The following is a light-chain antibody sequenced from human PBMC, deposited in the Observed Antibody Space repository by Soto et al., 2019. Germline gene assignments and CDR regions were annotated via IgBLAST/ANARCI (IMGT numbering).Light chain of an antibody. V-gene: IGKV3-11*01. CDR2: DAS. Sequence: EIVLTQSPATLSLSPGERATLSCRASQSVSRHLAWYQQKPGQAPRLLIYDASNRATGIPARFSGGGSGTDFTLTISRLEPEDFAVYYCQQFSSYPLTFGGGTKVDIK. CDR3: QQFSSYPLT. CDR1: QSVSRH. J-gene: IGKJ4*01.